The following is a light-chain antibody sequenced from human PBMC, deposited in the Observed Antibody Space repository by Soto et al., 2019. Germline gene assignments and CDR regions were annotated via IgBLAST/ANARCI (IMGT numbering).Light chain of an antibody. CDR1: SSNIGSNT. CDR2: SND. Sequence: QSALTQPPSASGTPGQRVTISCSGSSSNIGSNTVNWYQQLPGTAPKLLIYSNDQWHSGVPDRFSGSKSGTSASLAISGLQSEDEADYYCATWNDSLNVVVFGGGTKLTVL. J-gene: IGLJ2*01. V-gene: IGLV1-44*01. CDR3: ATWNDSLNVVV.